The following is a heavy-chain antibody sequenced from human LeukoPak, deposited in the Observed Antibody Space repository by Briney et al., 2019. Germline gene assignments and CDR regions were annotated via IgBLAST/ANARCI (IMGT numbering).Heavy chain of an antibody. CDR2: ISGSGGST. J-gene: IGHJ4*02. CDR1: GFTFSSYA. CDR3: AKSSTRYYYDSSDPYYFDY. V-gene: IGHV3-23*01. Sequence: GGSLRLSCAASGFTFSSYAMSWVRQAPGKGLEWVSAISGSGGSTYYADSVKGRFTISRDNSKNTLYLQMNSLRAEDTAVYYCAKSSTRYYYDSSDPYYFDYWGQGTLVTVSS. D-gene: IGHD3-22*01.